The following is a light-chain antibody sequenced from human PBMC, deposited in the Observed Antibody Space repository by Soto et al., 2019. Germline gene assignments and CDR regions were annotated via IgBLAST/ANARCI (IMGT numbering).Light chain of an antibody. J-gene: IGLJ1*01. CDR3: SSFTSNTTLDV. Sequence: QSVLTQPASVSGSPGQSITISCTGTSSDVGAYNYVSWYQQHPGTAPKLMLYDVSNRPSGVSNRFSGSKSGNTASLTISGLQAEDEADYYCSSFTSNTTLDVFGPGTKVTV. V-gene: IGLV2-14*03. CDR2: DVS. CDR1: SSDVGAYNY.